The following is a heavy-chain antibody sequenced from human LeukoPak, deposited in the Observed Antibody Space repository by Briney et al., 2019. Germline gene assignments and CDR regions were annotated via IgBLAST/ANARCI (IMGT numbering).Heavy chain of an antibody. J-gene: IGHJ5*02. CDR2: INPNSGGT. CDR1: GYTFTGYY. Sequence: ASVKVSCKASGYTFTGYYMHWVRQAPGQGLEWMGWINPNSGGTNYAQKFQGRVTMTRDTSISTAYMELSRLRSDDTAVYYFARAPPSVATIFFDPWGQGTLVTVSS. CDR3: ARAPPSVATIFFDP. D-gene: IGHD5-12*01. V-gene: IGHV1-2*02.